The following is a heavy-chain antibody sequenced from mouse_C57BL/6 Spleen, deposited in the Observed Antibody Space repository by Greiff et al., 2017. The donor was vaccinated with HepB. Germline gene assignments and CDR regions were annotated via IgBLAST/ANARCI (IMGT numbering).Heavy chain of an antibody. J-gene: IGHJ1*03. CDR1: GFTFSDYG. CDR3: ARPAYYSNQGYFDV. D-gene: IGHD2-5*01. CDR2: ISSGSSTI. V-gene: IGHV5-17*01. Sequence: EVKLMESGGGLVKPGGSLKLSCAASGFTFSDYGMHWVRQAPEKGLEWVAYISSGSSTIYYADTVNGRFTISRDNAKNTLFLQMTSLRSEDTAMYYCARPAYYSNQGYFDVWGTGTTVTVSS.